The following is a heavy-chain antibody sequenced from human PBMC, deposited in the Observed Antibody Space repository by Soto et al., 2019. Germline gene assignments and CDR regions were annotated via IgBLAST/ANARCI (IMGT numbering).Heavy chain of an antibody. CDR3: TTLLNNWNPNYYGMDV. V-gene: IGHV3-15*01. CDR1: GFTFSNAW. J-gene: IGHJ6*02. Sequence: GGSLRLSCAASGFTFSNAWMSWVRQAPGKGLEWVGRIKSKTDGGTTDYAAPVKGRFTISRDDSKNTLYLQMNSLKTEDTAVYYCTTLLNNWNPNYYGMDVWGQGTTVTVSS. D-gene: IGHD1-20*01. CDR2: IKSKTDGGTT.